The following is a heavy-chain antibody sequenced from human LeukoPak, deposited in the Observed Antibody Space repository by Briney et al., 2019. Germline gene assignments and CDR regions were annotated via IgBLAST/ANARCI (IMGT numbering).Heavy chain of an antibody. D-gene: IGHD5-12*01. V-gene: IGHV4-59*04. CDR2: IYYSGST. CDR3: ARQDIVATISYFDY. J-gene: IGHJ4*02. Sequence: TSETLSLTCTVSGGSISNYYWNWIRQPPGKGLEWIGYIYYSGSTYYNPSLKSRVTISVDTSKNQFSLKLSSVTAADTAVYYCARQDIVATISYFDYWGQGTLVTVSS. CDR1: GGSISNYY.